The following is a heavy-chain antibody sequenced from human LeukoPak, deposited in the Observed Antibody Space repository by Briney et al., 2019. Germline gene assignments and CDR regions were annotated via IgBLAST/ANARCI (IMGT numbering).Heavy chain of an antibody. CDR1: GFTFSSHA. V-gene: IGHV3-23*01. CDR3: AKRPSSSTTGSASAFDI. D-gene: IGHD2-2*01. Sequence: GGSLRLSCAATGFTFSSHAMSWVRQAPGKGLEWVSAISDGGGTTFYADSVKGRFAISRDNSKNTLFLQMNSLRAEDTALYYCAKRPSSSTTGSASAFDIWGQGTMVTVSS. CDR2: ISDGGGTT. J-gene: IGHJ3*02.